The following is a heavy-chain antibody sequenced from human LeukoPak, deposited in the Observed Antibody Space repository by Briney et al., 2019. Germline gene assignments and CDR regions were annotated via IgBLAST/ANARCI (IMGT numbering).Heavy chain of an antibody. CDR2: ISGSGGST. V-gene: IGHV3-23*01. J-gene: IGHJ4*02. D-gene: IGHD3-10*01. CDR1: GFTFSSYA. CDR3: AKNTYGSGSYWSY. Sequence: GSLRLSCAASGFTFSSYAMSWVRQAPGKGLEWVTAISGSGGSTYYADSVKGRFTISRDNSKNTLYLQMDSLRAEDTAVYYCAKNTYGSGSYWSYWGQGTLVTVSS.